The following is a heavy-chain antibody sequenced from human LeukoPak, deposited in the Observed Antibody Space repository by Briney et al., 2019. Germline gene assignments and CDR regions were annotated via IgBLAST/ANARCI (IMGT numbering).Heavy chain of an antibody. J-gene: IGHJ6*03. CDR1: GFTFSSYA. D-gene: IGHD1-26*01. Sequence: GGSLRLSCSASGFTFSSYAMSWVRQAPGEGLEWVSAISGSGGSTYYADSVKGRFTISRDNSKNTLYLQMNSLRAEDTAVYYCAKGEGGSSRLYYYYYMDVWGKGTTVTVSS. CDR2: ISGSGGST. V-gene: IGHV3-23*01. CDR3: AKGEGGSSRLYYYYYMDV.